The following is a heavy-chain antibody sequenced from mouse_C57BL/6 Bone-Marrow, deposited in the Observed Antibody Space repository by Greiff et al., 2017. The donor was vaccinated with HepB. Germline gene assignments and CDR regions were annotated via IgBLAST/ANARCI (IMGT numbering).Heavy chain of an antibody. CDR3: AKKGTGGYAMDY. J-gene: IGHJ4*01. V-gene: IGHV2-5*01. CDR2: IWRGGST. D-gene: IGHD3-3*01. CDR1: GFSLTSYG. Sequence: QVQLQQSGPGLVQPSQRLSITCTVSGFSLTSYGVHWVRQSPGKGLEWLGVIWRGGSTDYNAAFMSRLSITKDNSKSQVFFKMNSLQADDTAIYYCAKKGTGGYAMDYWGQGTSVTVSS.